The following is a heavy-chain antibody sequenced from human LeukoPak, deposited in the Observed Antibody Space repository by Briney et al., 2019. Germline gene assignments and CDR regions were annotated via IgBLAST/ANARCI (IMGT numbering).Heavy chain of an antibody. D-gene: IGHD3-9*01. CDR2: IYYSGST. CDR1: GGPISSSSYY. Sequence: SETLSLTFTVSGGPISSSSYYGGWIRQPPGRGLEWIGSIYYSGSTYYNPSLKSRVTISVDTSKNQFSLKLSSVTAADTAVYYCARLSSVRYFDWLFFNYFDYWGQGTLVTVSS. J-gene: IGHJ4*02. V-gene: IGHV4-39*01. CDR3: ARLSSVRYFDWLFFNYFDY.